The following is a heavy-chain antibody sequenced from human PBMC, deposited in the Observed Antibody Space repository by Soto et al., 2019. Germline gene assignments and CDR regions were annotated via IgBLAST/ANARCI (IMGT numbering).Heavy chain of an antibody. V-gene: IGHV3-74*01. Sequence: EVQLVESGGGLVQPGGSLRLSCAASGFTFSGYWLHWVRQAPGKGLTWVSRINSAGTYTSSADSVRGRVTISRDDARNTLYLQMNSLIIECTAVYYCTRALDGMIPTAYWGQGTLVTVSS. CDR3: TRALDGMIPTAY. CDR2: INSAGTYT. D-gene: IGHD3-22*01. CDR1: GFTFSGYW. J-gene: IGHJ4*02.